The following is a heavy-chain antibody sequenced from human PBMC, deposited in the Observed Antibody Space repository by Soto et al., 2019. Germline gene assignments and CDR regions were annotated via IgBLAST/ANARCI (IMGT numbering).Heavy chain of an antibody. CDR2: ISYDGSNK. Sequence: GGSLKLSCAASGFTFSSYGMHWVRQAPGKGLEWVAVISYDGSNKYYADSVKGRFTISRDNSKNTLYLQMNSLRAEDTAVYYCAKEGWPTVTYQYYFDYWGQGTLVTVSS. V-gene: IGHV3-30*18. CDR3: AKEGWPTVTYQYYFDY. CDR1: GFTFSSYG. J-gene: IGHJ4*02. D-gene: IGHD4-17*01.